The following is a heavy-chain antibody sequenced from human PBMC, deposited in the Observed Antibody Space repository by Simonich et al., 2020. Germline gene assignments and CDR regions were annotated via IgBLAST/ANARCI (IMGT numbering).Heavy chain of an antibody. V-gene: IGHV3-48*03. J-gene: IGHJ3*02. CDR3: AREKWLRFAFDI. CDR1: GFTFSSYE. D-gene: IGHD5-12*01. CDR2: ISSSGSTI. Sequence: PGGSLRLSCAASGFTFSSYEMNWVRQAPGKGLEWVSYISSSGSTIYYADSVKGRFTISRENAKNSLYLQMNSLRAEDTAVYYCAREKWLRFAFDIWGQGTMVTVSS.